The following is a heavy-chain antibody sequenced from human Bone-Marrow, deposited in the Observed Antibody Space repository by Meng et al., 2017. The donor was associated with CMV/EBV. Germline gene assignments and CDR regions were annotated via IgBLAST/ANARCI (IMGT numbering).Heavy chain of an antibody. V-gene: IGHV3-13*01. J-gene: IGHJ6*02. Sequence: GGSLRLSCAASGFTFSSYDMHWVCQATGKGLEWVSAIGTAGDTYYPGSVKGRFTISRENAKNSLYLQMNSLRAGDTAVYYCARVMGGREGYYYYGMDVWGQGTTVTVSS. CDR2: IGTAGDT. CDR3: ARVMGGREGYYYYGMDV. D-gene: IGHD2-8*01. CDR1: GFTFSSYD.